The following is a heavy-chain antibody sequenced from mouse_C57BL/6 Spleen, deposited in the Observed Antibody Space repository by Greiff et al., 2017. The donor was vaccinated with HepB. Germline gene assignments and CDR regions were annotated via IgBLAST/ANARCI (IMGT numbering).Heavy chain of an antibody. V-gene: IGHV5-9*01. CDR2: ISGGGGNT. J-gene: IGHJ3*01. CDR3: ARQGGLYYSKEDWFAY. CDR1: GFTFSSYT. D-gene: IGHD2-5*01. Sequence: VKLVESGGGLVKPGGSLKLSCAASGFTFSSYTMSWVRQTPEKRLEWVATISGGGGNTYYPDSVKGRFTISRDNAKNTLYLQMSSLRSEDTALYYCARQGGLYYSKEDWFAYWGQGTLVTVSA.